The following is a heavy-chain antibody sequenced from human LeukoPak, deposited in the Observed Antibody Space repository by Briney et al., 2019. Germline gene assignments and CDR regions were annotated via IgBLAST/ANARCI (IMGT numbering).Heavy chain of an antibody. CDR3: ARGVYCSGGSCYPSIDY. D-gene: IGHD2-15*01. CDR1: GYTFTSYY. J-gene: IGHJ4*02. Sequence: VSVKVSCKASGYTFTSYYMHWVRQAPGQGLEWMGIINPSGGSTSYAQKFQGRVTMTRDTSTSTVYMELSSLRSEDTAVYYCARGVYCSGGSCYPSIDYWGQGTLVTVSS. V-gene: IGHV1-46*01. CDR2: INPSGGST.